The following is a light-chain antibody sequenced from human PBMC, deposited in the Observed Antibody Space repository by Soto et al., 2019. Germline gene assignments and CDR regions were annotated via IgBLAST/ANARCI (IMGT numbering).Light chain of an antibody. CDR2: EAS. CDR1: QGISNW. J-gene: IGKJ1*01. V-gene: IGKV1-12*01. Sequence: DIQMTQSPSSVSASVGDRVTITCRASQGISNWLAWYQQKPGKAPKLLIYEASHLQSGVPSRFGGSGSGTEFTLTINNLRPEDVATYYCQQYYSFWTFGQGSKVDIK. CDR3: QQYYSFWT.